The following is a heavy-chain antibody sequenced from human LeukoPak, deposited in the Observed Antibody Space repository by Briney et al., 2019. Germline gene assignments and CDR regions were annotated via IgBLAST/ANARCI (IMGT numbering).Heavy chain of an antibody. D-gene: IGHD2-2*01. Sequence: SETLSLTCAVSGGSLSSSNWWRGVRQPPGRGLEGIGEIYHSGSTNYNPSLKRRVTISVDNSKNQFSLKLRSLTAADTAVYYCARIMGSGHCLSTGCRGDWFDPWGQGTLVTVSS. CDR1: GGSLSSSNW. V-gene: IGHV4-4*02. J-gene: IGHJ5*02. CDR2: IYHSGST. CDR3: ARIMGSGHCLSTGCRGDWFDP.